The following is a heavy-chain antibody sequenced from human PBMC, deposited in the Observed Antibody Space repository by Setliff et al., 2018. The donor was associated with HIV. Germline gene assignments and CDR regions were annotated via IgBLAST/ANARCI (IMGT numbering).Heavy chain of an antibody. D-gene: IGHD3-22*01. CDR3: ASLLSRGYYYDRSGYSYRDY. Sequence: PSETLSLTCTVSGGSISSHYWSWIRQPPGKGLEWIGSIYYSGSPNYNSSLKSRVTISLDTSKNQFSLKLSSVTAADTAVYYCASLLSRGYYYDRSGYSYRDYWGQGTLVTVSS. CDR1: GGSISSHY. V-gene: IGHV4-59*11. J-gene: IGHJ4*02. CDR2: IYYSGSP.